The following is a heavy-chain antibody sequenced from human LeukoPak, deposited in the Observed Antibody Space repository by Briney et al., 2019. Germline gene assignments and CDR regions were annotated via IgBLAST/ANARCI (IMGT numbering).Heavy chain of an antibody. D-gene: IGHD3-22*01. CDR1: GFTVSSNY. V-gene: IGHV3-53*01. J-gene: IGHJ4*02. CDR3: ARDIMGYYYDSSGYYDY. Sequence: PGGSLRLSCVASGFTVSSNYMSWVRQAPGKGLEWVSVIYSGGSTYYADSVKGRFTISRDNSKNTLYLQMNSLRAEDTAVYYCARDIMGYYYDSSGYYDYWGQGTLVTVSS. CDR2: IYSGGST.